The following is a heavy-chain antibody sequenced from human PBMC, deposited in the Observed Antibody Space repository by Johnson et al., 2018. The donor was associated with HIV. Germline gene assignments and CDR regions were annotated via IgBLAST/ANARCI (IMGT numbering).Heavy chain of an antibody. CDR3: ANGRLAAHDAFDL. V-gene: IGHV3-23*04. CDR1: GFTFSSYA. CDR2: ISGSGGST. Sequence: VQLVESGGGLVQPGGSLRLSCAASGFTFSSYAMSWVRQVPGKGLEWVSAISGSGGSTYYADSVKGRFTISRDNSKNTLYLQMNSLRAEDTAVYYCANGRLAAHDAFDLWGQGTMVTFSS. J-gene: IGHJ3*01. D-gene: IGHD1-26*01.